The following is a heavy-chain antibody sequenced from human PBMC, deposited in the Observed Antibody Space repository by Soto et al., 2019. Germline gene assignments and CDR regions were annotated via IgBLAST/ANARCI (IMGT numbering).Heavy chain of an antibody. CDR3: ARGHYDFWSGYFATIDY. Sequence: QVQLQESGPGLVKPSETLSLTCTVSGGSISNYYWSWIRQPPGKGLEWIGYIHYSGITKYNPSLTSRVTISADTSKNQFYRKLSSVTAADTAVYYCARGHYDFWSGYFATIDYWGQGTLVTVS. CDR1: GGSISNYY. CDR2: IHYSGIT. V-gene: IGHV4-59*08. J-gene: IGHJ4*02. D-gene: IGHD3-3*01.